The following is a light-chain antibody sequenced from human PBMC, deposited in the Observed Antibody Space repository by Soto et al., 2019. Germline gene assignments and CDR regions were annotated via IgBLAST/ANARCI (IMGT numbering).Light chain of an antibody. CDR2: GAS. J-gene: IGKJ5*01. Sequence: EIVMTQSPATLSVSPGERATLSCRASQSVRSNLAWYQQKPGQAPRLLIYGASTRATGIPARFSGSGSGTEFTLTISSLQSEDFAVYYCQQYNNWPSITFGQGTRLETK. V-gene: IGKV3-15*01. CDR1: QSVRSN. CDR3: QQYNNWPSIT.